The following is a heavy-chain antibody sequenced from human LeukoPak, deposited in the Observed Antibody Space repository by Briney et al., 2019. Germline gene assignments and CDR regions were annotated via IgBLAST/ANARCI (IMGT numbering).Heavy chain of an antibody. J-gene: IGHJ4*02. D-gene: IGHD3-9*01. CDR2: INPSGGST. CDR1: GYTFTSYY. Sequence: GASVKVSCKASGYTFTSYYMHWVRQAPGQGLEWMGIINPSGGSTSYAQKFQGRVTMTRDTSTSTVYMELSSLRSEDTAVYYCARTGLGRYFDWHYFDYWGQGTLVTVSS. V-gene: IGHV1-46*01. CDR3: ARTGLGRYFDWHYFDY.